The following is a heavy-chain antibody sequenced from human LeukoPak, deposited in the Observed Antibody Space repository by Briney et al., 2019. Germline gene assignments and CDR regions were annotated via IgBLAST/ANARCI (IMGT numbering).Heavy chain of an antibody. CDR1: GYTFTGYY. Sequence: ASVKVSCKASGYTFTGYYMHWVRQAPGQGLEWMGWINPNSGGTNYAQKFQGRVTMTRDTSISTAYMELSRLRSDDTAVYYCARFIGRDDANAFDIWGQGTMVTVSS. CDR3: ARFIGRDDANAFDI. CDR2: INPNSGGT. D-gene: IGHD1-1*01. V-gene: IGHV1-2*02. J-gene: IGHJ3*02.